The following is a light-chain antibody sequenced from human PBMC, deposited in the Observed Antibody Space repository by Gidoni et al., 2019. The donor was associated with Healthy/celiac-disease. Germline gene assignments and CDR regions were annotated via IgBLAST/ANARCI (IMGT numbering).Light chain of an antibody. CDR2: WVS. V-gene: IGKV4-1*01. Sequence: DIVMTQFLDSLAVSLGERATINCKSSQSVLYSSNNKNYLAWYQQKPGQPPKLLIYWVSNRESGVPDRFSGSGSGTDFTLTISSLQAEDVAVYYCQQYYSTPPSWTFGQGTKVEIK. CDR1: QSVLYSSNNKNY. J-gene: IGKJ1*01. CDR3: QQYYSTPPSWT.